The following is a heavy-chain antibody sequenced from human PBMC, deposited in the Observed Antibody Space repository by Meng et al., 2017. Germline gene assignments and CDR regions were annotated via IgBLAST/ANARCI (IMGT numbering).Heavy chain of an antibody. V-gene: IGHV3-33*08. CDR1: GFTFSSYS. CDR2: IWYDGSNK. Sequence: GESLKISCAASGFTFSSYSMNWVRQAPGKGLEWVAVIWYDGSNKYYADSVKGRFTISRDNSKNTLYLQMNSLRAEDTAVYYCARAAVAEAVAFDIWGQGTMVTVSS. J-gene: IGHJ3*02. D-gene: IGHD6-19*01. CDR3: ARAAVAEAVAFDI.